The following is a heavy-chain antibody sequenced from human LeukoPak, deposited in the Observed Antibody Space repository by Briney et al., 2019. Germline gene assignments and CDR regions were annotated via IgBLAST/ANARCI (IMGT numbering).Heavy chain of an antibody. J-gene: IGHJ4*02. D-gene: IGHD3-10*01. Sequence: GASVTVSFKSSGYTFTSYGISWVRQAPGQGLEWMGWISAYNGNTNYAQKLQGRVTMTTDTSTSTAYMELRSLRSDDTAVYYCARDRRITMVQGVYDYWGQGTLVTVSS. CDR3: ARDRRITMVQGVYDY. CDR1: GYTFTSYG. V-gene: IGHV1-18*01. CDR2: ISAYNGNT.